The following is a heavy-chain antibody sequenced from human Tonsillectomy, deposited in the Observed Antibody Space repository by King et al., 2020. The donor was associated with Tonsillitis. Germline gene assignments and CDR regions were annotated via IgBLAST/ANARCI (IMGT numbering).Heavy chain of an antibody. CDR2: ISWDDDK. J-gene: IGHJ4*02. Sequence: TLKESGPTLVKPTQTLTLTCTFSGFSLSTSGVGVAWIRQPPGKALEWLALISWDDDKRYSTSLESRLAITKDTSKNQVVLTMTDVDPVDTATYYCTHNDVESTGTSDYWGQGTLVTVSS. CDR3: THNDVESTGTSDY. CDR1: GFSLSTSGVG. D-gene: IGHD1/OR15-1a*01. V-gene: IGHV2-5*02.